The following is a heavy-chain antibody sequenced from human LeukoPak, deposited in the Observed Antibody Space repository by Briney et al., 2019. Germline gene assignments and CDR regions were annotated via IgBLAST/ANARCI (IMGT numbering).Heavy chain of an antibody. CDR1: GFTFDDYA. D-gene: IGHD6-19*01. Sequence: GRSLRLSCAASGFTFDDYAMHWVRQAPGKGLEWVSGISWNSGSIGYADSVKGRFTISRDNAKNSLYLQMNSLRAEDTAVYYCAKGGGSGWFDYWGQGTLVTVSS. CDR2: ISWNSGSI. V-gene: IGHV3-9*01. CDR3: AKGGGSGWFDY. J-gene: IGHJ4*02.